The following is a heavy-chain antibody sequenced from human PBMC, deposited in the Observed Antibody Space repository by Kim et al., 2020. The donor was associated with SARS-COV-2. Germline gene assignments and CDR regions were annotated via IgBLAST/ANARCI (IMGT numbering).Heavy chain of an antibody. CDR1: GASINTYY. D-gene: IGHD3-16*01. V-gene: IGHV4-59*01. CDR3: ARLINTEVTWGTLSYYFDY. J-gene: IGHJ4*02. CDR2: IYYTGTT. Sequence: SETLSLTCTVSGASINTYYWTWIRQPPGKGLEWIGYIYYTGTTNYSPSLESRVTMSVDASQNQFSVKLTSVTAADTAVYFCARLINTEVTWGTLSYYFDYWGQGALVTVSS.